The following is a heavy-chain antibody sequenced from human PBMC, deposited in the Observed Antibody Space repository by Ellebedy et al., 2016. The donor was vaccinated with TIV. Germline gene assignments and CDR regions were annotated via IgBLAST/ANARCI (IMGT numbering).Heavy chain of an antibody. J-gene: IGHJ4*02. D-gene: IGHD3-16*01. CDR2: INPASGDT. CDR1: GGSIDSYV. V-gene: IGHV1-2*02. CDR3: AREEAVVSATGDYYFDY. Sequence: ASVKVSXXASGGSIDSYVINWMRQAPGQGLEWMAWINPASGDTRYPQKFQGRVTATTDTSTSTAYLEVRSLGSDDTATYFCAREEAVVSATGDYYFDYWGLGTLLTVSS.